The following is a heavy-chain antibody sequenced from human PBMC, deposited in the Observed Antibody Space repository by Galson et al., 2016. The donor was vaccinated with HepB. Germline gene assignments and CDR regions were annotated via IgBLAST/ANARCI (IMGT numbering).Heavy chain of an antibody. D-gene: IGHD2-2*01. J-gene: IGHJ6*02. CDR1: GFTFRPYA. Sequence: SLRLSCAASGFTFRPYAMHWVRQAPGKGLEWVAVISYDGSNKYYADSVKGRFTISRDNSKNTLYLQMNTLTAEDTAVYYCAREIADIVVVPAARGSVTVTTLDYYGMDVWGQGTTVTVSS. CDR3: AREIADIVVVPAARGSVTVTTLDYYGMDV. CDR2: ISYDGSNK. V-gene: IGHV3-30*14.